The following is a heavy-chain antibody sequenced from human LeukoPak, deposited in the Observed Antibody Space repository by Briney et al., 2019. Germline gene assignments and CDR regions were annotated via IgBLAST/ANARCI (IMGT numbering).Heavy chain of an antibody. Sequence: GGSLRLSCAASGFTFSSYWMSWVRQAPGKGLEGVPGISERGGSTNYADSVKGRFIISRDSSKNTVYLQMNSLRVEDTAVYFCAKRGIVIRAVIIIGFHKEAYYFDYWGQGILVTVSS. V-gene: IGHV3-23*01. D-gene: IGHD3-10*01. CDR3: AKRGIVIRAVIIIGFHKEAYYFDY. CDR1: GFTFSSYW. J-gene: IGHJ4*02. CDR2: ISERGGST.